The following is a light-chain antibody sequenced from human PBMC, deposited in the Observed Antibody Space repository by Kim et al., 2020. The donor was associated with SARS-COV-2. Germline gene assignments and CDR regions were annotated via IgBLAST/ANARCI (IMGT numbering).Light chain of an antibody. CDR2: DAS. CDR1: QSVRSNS. CDR3: QQYGTSTGT. Sequence: SQGETATLSFRASQSVRSNSLAWYQQKPGQAPRLLIYDASSRATGIQDRLSGSGSGTDFTLTISRLEPEDFAVYYCQQYGTSTGTFGPGTKLDIK. V-gene: IGKV3-20*01. J-gene: IGKJ3*01.